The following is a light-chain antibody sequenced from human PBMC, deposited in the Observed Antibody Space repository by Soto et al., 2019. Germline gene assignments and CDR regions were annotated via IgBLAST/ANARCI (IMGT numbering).Light chain of an antibody. CDR2: SAS. V-gene: IGKV1-39*01. CDR3: QQTYISPPT. Sequence: DIQLTQSPSSLSASVGDRVTITCRASETTANYLNWYQHKPGKAPKLLIHSASSLQSGVPSRFSGRGSGTDFTRTINSLQPEDFATYSCQQTYISPPTFGGGTKVEIK. CDR1: ETTANY. J-gene: IGKJ4*01.